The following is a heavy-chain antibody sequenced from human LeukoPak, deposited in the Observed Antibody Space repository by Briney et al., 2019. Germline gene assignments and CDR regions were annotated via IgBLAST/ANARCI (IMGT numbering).Heavy chain of an antibody. Sequence: SETLSLTCAVSGGSISSGGYSWSWIRQPPGKGLEWIGYIYHSGSTNYNPSLKSRVTISVDRSKNQFSLKLSSVTAADTAVYYCARAHSCSSTSCSNWFDPWGQGTLVTVSS. CDR2: IYHSGST. J-gene: IGHJ5*02. CDR3: ARAHSCSSTSCSNWFDP. D-gene: IGHD2-2*01. CDR1: GGSISSGGYS. V-gene: IGHV4-30-2*01.